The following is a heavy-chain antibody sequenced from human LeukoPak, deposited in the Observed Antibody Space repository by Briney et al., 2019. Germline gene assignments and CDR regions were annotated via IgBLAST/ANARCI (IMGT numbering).Heavy chain of an antibody. CDR2: ITSSSSYT. Sequence: GGSMRLSCAAPGITFSNYNMNWVRQAPGKGLEWISSITSSSSYTFYADSVKGRFTISRDNAKNSLYLQMNSLRVEDTAVYYCARDPYNGAYSEGYYYYFMDVWGKGTTVTVSS. D-gene: IGHD1-1*01. CDR3: ARDPYNGAYSEGYYYYFMDV. CDR1: GITFSNYN. J-gene: IGHJ6*03. V-gene: IGHV3-21*01.